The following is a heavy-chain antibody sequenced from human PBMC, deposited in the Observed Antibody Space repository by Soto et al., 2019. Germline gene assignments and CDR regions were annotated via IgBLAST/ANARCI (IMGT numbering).Heavy chain of an antibody. J-gene: IGHJ5*02. CDR3: ARMYSSGSGWFHP. D-gene: IGHD6-19*01. CDR2: FYSSGSI. CDR1: GYSITAGGYY. Sequence: PSETLSLTCFVSGYSITAGGYYWSWIRHHPGKGLEWIGSFYSSGSIIYNPSLRSRVSISGDTSSNQFSMSLTSGTAADTARYYCARMYSSGSGWFHPWGQGTLVTVSS. V-gene: IGHV4-31*03.